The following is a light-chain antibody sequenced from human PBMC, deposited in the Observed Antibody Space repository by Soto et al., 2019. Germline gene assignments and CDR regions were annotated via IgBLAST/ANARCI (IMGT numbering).Light chain of an antibody. V-gene: IGKV1-5*03. Sequence: DIQMTQSPSTLSASVGDRVIITCRASQSISNWLAWYQQKPGKAPKLLIYKASTLESGVPSKYSGSGSGTEFTLTISSLQPDDSATYYCQQYNSCPLTFGGGTRVEIK. J-gene: IGKJ4*01. CDR3: QQYNSCPLT. CDR1: QSISNW. CDR2: KAS.